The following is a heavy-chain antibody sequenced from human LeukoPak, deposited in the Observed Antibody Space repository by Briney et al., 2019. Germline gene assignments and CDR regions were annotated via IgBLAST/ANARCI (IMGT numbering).Heavy chain of an antibody. V-gene: IGHV3-48*01. J-gene: IGHJ6*03. CDR2: ISSSSSTI. D-gene: IGHD2-15*01. Sequence: GGSLRLSCAASGFTFSSYSMNWVRQAPGKGLEWVSYISSSSSTIYYADSVKGRFTISRDNAKNSLYLQMNSLRAEDTAVYYCARENCSGGSCYGNYYMDVWGKGTTVTVSS. CDR1: GFTFSSYS. CDR3: ARENCSGGSCYGNYYMDV.